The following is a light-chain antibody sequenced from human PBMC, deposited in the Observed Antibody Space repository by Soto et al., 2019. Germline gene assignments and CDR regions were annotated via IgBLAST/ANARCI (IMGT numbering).Light chain of an antibody. CDR3: QQYNNWLFT. J-gene: IGKJ3*01. CDR2: GAS. V-gene: IGKV3-15*01. Sequence: MTQSPSTLSVSPGERATLSCRASQSVSSNLAWYQQKPGQAPSLLIYGASTRATGTPARFSGSGSGTEFTLTISSLQSEDVAVYYCQQYNNWLFTLGPGTKVDI. CDR1: QSVSSN.